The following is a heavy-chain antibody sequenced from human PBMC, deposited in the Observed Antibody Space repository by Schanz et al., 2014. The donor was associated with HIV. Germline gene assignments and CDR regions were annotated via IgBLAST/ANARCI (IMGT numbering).Heavy chain of an antibody. V-gene: IGHV3-23*04. CDR1: GFMFSSYG. CDR2: ISISGETT. Sequence: EVQLVESGGGLVQPGGSLRLSCAASGFMFSSYGMSWVRQAPGKGLEWVSGISISGETTYYADSVKGRFTISRDNSKNTLYLQMNSLRAEDTAVYYCAKGQRGIVRGDIDYWGQGTLVTVSS. D-gene: IGHD3-10*01. CDR3: AKGQRGIVRGDIDY. J-gene: IGHJ4*02.